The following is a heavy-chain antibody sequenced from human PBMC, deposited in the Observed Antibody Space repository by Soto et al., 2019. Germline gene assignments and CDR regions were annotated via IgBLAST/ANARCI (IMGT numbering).Heavy chain of an antibody. CDR1: GDSISSNNNY. Sequence: QVQLQESGPGLVKPSQTLSLTCTVSGDSISSNNNYWSWIRQPPGEVLEWLGFISYSGTTSYTPSLKSRVAISLDTSKNQFSLSLSSVTAADTAVYYCARGRGYSYGLDPWGQGTLGTVSS. CDR2: ISYSGTT. V-gene: IGHV4-30-4*01. J-gene: IGHJ5*02. D-gene: IGHD5-18*01. CDR3: ARGRGYSYGLDP.